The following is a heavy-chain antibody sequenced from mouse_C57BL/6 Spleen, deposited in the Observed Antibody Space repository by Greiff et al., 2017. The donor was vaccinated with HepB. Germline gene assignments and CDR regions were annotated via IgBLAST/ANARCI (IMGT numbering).Heavy chain of an antibody. J-gene: IGHJ3*01. Sequence: VQLQQSGTVLARPGASVKMSCKTSGYTFTSYWMHWVKQRPGQGLEWTGAIYPGNSDTSYNQKFKGKAKLTAVTSASTAYMELSSLTNEDSAVYYCTSITTVVARGFAYWGQGTLVTVSA. CDR1: GYTFTSYW. CDR3: TSITTVVARGFAY. CDR2: IYPGNSDT. D-gene: IGHD1-1*01. V-gene: IGHV1-5*01.